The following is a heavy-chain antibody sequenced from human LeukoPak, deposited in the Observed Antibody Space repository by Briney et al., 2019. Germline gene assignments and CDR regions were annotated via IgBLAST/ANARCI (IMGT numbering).Heavy chain of an antibody. CDR1: GYSITSAYY. CDR2: IYYSGST. Sequence: SETLSLTCTVSGYSITSAYYWGWIRQPPGKGLEWIGSIYYSGSTYYNPSLKSRVTISVDTSKNQFSLKLSSVTAADTAVYYCARDLKYYYGSGSYYKDDAFDIWGQGTMVTVSS. J-gene: IGHJ3*02. D-gene: IGHD3-10*01. V-gene: IGHV4-38-2*02. CDR3: ARDLKYYYGSGSYYKDDAFDI.